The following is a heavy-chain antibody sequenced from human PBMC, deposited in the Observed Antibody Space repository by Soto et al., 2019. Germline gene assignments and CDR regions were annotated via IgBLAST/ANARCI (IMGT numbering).Heavy chain of an antibody. CDR3: ARGGSSSWYGNPPPYYYGMDV. V-gene: IGHV4-59*01. D-gene: IGHD6-13*01. CDR1: GGSIGSYY. Sequence: PSETLSLTCTVSGGSIGSYYWSWIRQPPGKGLEWIGYIYYSGSTNYNPSLKSRVTISVDTSKNQFSLKLSSVTAADTAVYYCARGGSSSWYGNPPPYYYGMDVWGQGTTVTVS. CDR2: IYYSGST. J-gene: IGHJ6*02.